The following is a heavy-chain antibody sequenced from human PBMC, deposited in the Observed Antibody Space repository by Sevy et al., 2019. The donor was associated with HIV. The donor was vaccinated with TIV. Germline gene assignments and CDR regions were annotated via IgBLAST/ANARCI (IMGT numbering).Heavy chain of an antibody. CDR3: XKXXSXSSTYNFDY. V-gene: IGHV3-23*01. CDR1: GFTFNTYA. J-gene: IGHJ4*02. Sequence: GGSLRLSCAASGFTFNTYAMSWVRQAPGKGLEWVSAISGTGGSTYYTDSVKGRFTISRDNSKNTLYLQMNSLRAEHXXXXXXXKXXSXSSTYNFDYWGQGTLVTVSS. D-gene: IGHD6-6*01. CDR2: ISGTGGST.